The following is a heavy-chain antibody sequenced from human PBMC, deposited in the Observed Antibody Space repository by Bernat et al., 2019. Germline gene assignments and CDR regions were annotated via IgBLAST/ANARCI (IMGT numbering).Heavy chain of an antibody. CDR2: TYYRSMWYN. CDR3: ARYSATEGGIDV. V-gene: IGHV6-1*01. J-gene: IGHJ6*02. CDR1: GESVSTNSAA. Sequence: QVQLQQSGPGLVKPSQTLSLTCAISGESVSTNSAAWNWIRQSPSRGLEWLGRTYYRSMWYNDYAVSVKSRITINQDTSKNHFSLQLNTVSPEDTAVYYGARYSATEGGIDVWGQGNPVTVSS. D-gene: IGHD5-24*01.